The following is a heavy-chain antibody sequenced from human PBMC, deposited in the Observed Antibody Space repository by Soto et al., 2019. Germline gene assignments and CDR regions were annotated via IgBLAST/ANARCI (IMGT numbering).Heavy chain of an antibody. Sequence: PGGSLRLSCAASGFTFSSYALSWVRQAPGKGLEWVSSISYSGGGTYYADSVKGRFTISRDSSKNTLYLQMNNLRAEDTAIYYCAKGSPGSCYSPDDSWGQGTMVTVSS. CDR1: GFTFSSYA. D-gene: IGHD2-15*01. V-gene: IGHV3-23*01. CDR3: AKGSPGSCYSPDDS. CDR2: ISYSGGGT. J-gene: IGHJ5*02.